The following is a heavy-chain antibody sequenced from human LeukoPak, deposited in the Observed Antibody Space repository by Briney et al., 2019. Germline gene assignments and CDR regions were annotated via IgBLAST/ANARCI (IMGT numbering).Heavy chain of an antibody. V-gene: IGHV2-70*04. D-gene: IGHD5-12*01. CDR1: GFSLSTSGMR. CDR2: INWDDDK. J-gene: IGHJ4*02. CDR3: ARLYSGYDIDY. Sequence: SGPALVKPTQTLTLTCTFSGFSLSTSGMRVSWIRQPPGKALEWLARINWDDDKFYSTPLKTRLTISKDTSKNQVVLTMTNMYPVDTATYYCARLYSGYDIDYWGQGTLVTVSS.